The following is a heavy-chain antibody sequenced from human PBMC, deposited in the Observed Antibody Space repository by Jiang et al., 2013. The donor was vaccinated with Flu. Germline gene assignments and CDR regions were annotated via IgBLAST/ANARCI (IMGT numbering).Heavy chain of an antibody. CDR2: ISGSGGST. CDR3: AKIVRGPGLATVSYFDY. Sequence: VQLLESGGGLVQPGGSLRLSCAASGFTFSSYAMSWVRQAPGKGLEWVSAISGSGGSTYYADSVKGRFTISRDNSKNTLYLQMNSLRAEDTAVYYCAKIVRGPGLATVSYFDYWGQGTLVTVSS. J-gene: IGHJ4*02. D-gene: IGHD3-10*01. V-gene: IGHV3-23*01. CDR1: GFTFSSYA.